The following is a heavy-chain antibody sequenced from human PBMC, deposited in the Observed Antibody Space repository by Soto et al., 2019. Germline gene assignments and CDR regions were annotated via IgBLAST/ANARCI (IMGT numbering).Heavy chain of an antibody. CDR3: AREGNYVWGSYRHAFDI. Sequence: QVQLQESGPGLVKPSQTLSLTCTVSGGSISSGGYYWSWIRQHPGKGLEWIGYIYYSGSTYYNPSLKSRVTISVDTSKNQFSLKLSSVTAADTAVYYCAREGNYVWGSYRHAFDIWGQGTMVTVSS. CDR1: GGSISSGGYY. J-gene: IGHJ3*02. D-gene: IGHD3-16*02. V-gene: IGHV4-31*03. CDR2: IYYSGST.